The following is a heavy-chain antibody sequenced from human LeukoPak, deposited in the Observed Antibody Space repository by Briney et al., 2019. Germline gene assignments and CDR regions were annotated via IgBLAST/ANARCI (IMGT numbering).Heavy chain of an antibody. CDR1: GFTVSSNY. J-gene: IGHJ5*02. CDR3: ARDECSGGSCYYWFDP. D-gene: IGHD2-15*01. CDR2: IYSGGST. Sequence: GGSLRLSCAASGFTVSSNYMSWVRQAPGKGLEWVSVIYSGGSTYYADSVKGRFTISRDNSKNTLYLQMDSLRAEDTAVYYCARDECSGGSCYYWFDPWGQGTLVTVSS. V-gene: IGHV3-66*01.